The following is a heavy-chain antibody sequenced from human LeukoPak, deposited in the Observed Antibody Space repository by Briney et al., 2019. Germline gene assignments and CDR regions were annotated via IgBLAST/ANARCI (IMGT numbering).Heavy chain of an antibody. Sequence: VASVKVSCKASGGTFSSYAISWVRQAPGQGLEWMGRIIPIFGIANYAQKFQGRVTITADKSTSTAYMELSSLRSEDTAVYYCARVWCSSTSCYYFDYWGQGTLVTVSS. D-gene: IGHD2-2*01. CDR2: IIPIFGIA. V-gene: IGHV1-69*04. J-gene: IGHJ4*02. CDR3: ARVWCSSTSCYYFDY. CDR1: GGTFSSYA.